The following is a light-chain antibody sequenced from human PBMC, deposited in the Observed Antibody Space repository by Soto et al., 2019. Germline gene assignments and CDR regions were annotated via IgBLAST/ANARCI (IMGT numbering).Light chain of an antibody. CDR1: SSDIRGHTS. J-gene: IGLJ1*01. CDR3: GSYTSSNTDV. CDR2: DVS. V-gene: IGLV2-14*01. Sequence: QSALTQPASVPGSPGQSITISCTGTSSDIRGHTSVSWYQQHPGKATKLIIYDVSNRPSGVSNRFSGSKSGNTASLTISGFQAADEADYYCGSYTSSNTDVFGTGTKVTVL.